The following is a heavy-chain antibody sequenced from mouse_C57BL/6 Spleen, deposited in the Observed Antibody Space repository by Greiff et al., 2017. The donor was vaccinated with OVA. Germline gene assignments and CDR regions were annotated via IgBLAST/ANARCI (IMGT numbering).Heavy chain of an antibody. CDR1: GFTFSSYG. V-gene: IGHV5-6*01. CDR3: ARPGSEDAMDY. CDR2: ISSGGSCT. D-gene: IGHD1-1*01. Sequence: EVQLVESGGDLVKPGGSLKLSCAASGFTFSSYGMSWVRQTPDKRLEWVATISSGGSCTYYPDSVKGRFTISRDNAKNTLYLQMSSLKSEDTAMYYCARPGSEDAMDYWGQGTSVTVSS. J-gene: IGHJ4*01.